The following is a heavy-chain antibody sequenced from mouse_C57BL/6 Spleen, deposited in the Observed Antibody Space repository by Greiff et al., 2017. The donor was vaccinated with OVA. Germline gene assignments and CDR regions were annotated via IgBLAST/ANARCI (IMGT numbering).Heavy chain of an antibody. J-gene: IGHJ3*01. V-gene: IGHV1-54*01. CDR1: GYAFTNYL. D-gene: IGHD2-3*01. CDR3: AREGGLLPFAY. CDR2: INPGSGGT. Sequence: VQLQQSGAELVRHGTSVKVSCKASGYAFTNYLIEWVKQRPGQGLEWIGVINPGSGGTNYNEKFKGKATLTADKSSSTAYMQLSSLTSEDSAVYFCAREGGLLPFAYWGQGTLVTVSA.